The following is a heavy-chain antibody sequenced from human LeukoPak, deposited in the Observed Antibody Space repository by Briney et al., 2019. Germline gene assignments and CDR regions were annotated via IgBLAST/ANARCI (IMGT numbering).Heavy chain of an antibody. V-gene: IGHV3-23*01. D-gene: IGHD1-1*01. CDR3: AKSLFTSATGTGRAFHI. CDR1: GFTFSKFP. J-gene: IGHJ3*02. Sequence: PGGSLRLSCAASGFTFSKFPMGWVRQAPGRGLEWVSAISASGDVTVYADSLRGRFTISRDNSKSTLYLQMNGLRAEDTAIFYCAKSLFTSATGTGRAFHIWGQGTRVTVSS. CDR2: ISASGDVT.